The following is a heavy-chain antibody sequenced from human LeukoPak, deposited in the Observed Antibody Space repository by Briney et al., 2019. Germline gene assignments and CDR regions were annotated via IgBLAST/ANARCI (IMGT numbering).Heavy chain of an antibody. D-gene: IGHD5-24*01. CDR3: ARHRDTTSLYYYGMDV. Sequence: GESLQISCKGSGYSFTSYWIGWVRQMPGKGLEWMGIIYPGDSDTRYSPSFQGQVTISADKSISTAYLQWSSLKASDTAMYYCARHRDTTSLYYYGMDVWGQGTTVTVSS. CDR2: IYPGDSDT. CDR1: GYSFTSYW. V-gene: IGHV5-51*01. J-gene: IGHJ6*02.